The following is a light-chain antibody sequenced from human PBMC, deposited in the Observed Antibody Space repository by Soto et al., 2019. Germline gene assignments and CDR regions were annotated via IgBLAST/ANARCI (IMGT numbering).Light chain of an antibody. V-gene: IGLV2-14*01. CDR3: SSYTSSSTSLV. CDR1: SSDVGGYKY. Sequence: QSALTQPASVSGSPEQSITISCTGTSSDVGGYKYVSWYQQLPGRAPKLIISEVSNRPSGVSDRFTGSKSGNTASLTISGLQTEDDGDYYCSSYTSSSTSLVFGGGTKLTVL. CDR2: EVS. J-gene: IGLJ2*01.